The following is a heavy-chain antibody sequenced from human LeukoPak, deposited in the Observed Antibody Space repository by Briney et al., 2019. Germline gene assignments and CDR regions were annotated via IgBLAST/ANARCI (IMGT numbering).Heavy chain of an antibody. D-gene: IGHD3-10*01. J-gene: IGHJ4*02. CDR3: ARMYYYGSGSYRTFDS. CDR2: INYSGST. Sequence: SETLSLTCTVSGGSISSSSYYWGWIRQPPGKGLEWIGSINYSGSTYYNPSLKSRVTISVDTSKNQFSLRLTSVTVADAAVFYCARMYYYGSGSYRTFDSWGQGALVTVSS. CDR1: GGSISSSSYY. V-gene: IGHV4-39*01.